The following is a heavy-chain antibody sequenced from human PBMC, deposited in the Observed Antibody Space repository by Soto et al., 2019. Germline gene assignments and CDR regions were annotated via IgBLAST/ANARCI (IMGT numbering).Heavy chain of an antibody. Sequence: PSETLSLTCTVSGGSISSYYWSWIRQPPGKGLEWIGYIYYSGSTNYNPSLKSRVTISVDTSKNQFSLKLSSVTAADTAVYYCARSGFWSGRSWDWFDPWGQGTLVTSPQ. V-gene: IGHV4-59*01. CDR1: GGSISSYY. D-gene: IGHD3-3*01. J-gene: IGHJ5*02. CDR3: ARSGFWSGRSWDWFDP. CDR2: IYYSGST.